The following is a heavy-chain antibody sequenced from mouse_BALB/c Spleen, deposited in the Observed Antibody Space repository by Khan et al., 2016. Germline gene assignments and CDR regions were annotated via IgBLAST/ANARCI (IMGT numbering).Heavy chain of an antibody. V-gene: IGHV6-6*02. J-gene: IGHJ3*01. CDR3: TRRGWFAY. Sequence: EVKLEESGGGLVQPGGSMKLSCVASGFTFSNYWMNWVRQSPEKGLEWVAEIRLKSNNYATHYAESVKGRLTISRDDSKSSVYLQMNNLRAEDSGIYCCTRRGWFAYWGQGTLVTVSA. CDR2: IRLKSNNYAT. CDR1: GFTFSNYW.